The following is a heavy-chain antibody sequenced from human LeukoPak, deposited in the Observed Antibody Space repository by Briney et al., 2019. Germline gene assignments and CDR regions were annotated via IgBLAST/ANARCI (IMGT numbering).Heavy chain of an antibody. CDR1: GGSISTYY. CDR3: ARDRSSWSFAD. Sequence: SETLSLTCTVSGGSISTYYWSWIRQPPGKGREWIGYIYYLASTNYNPSLKSRVTISVDTSKNQFSLKLNSVTAADTAVYYCARDRSSWSFADWGQGTLVTVSS. J-gene: IGHJ4*02. CDR2: IYYLAST. D-gene: IGHD6-13*01. V-gene: IGHV4-59*01.